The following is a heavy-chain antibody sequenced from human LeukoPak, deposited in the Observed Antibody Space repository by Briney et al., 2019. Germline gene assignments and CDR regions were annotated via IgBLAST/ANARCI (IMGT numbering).Heavy chain of an antibody. CDR3: ANPPPGYYDSSGYYVY. V-gene: IGHV3-30*02. CDR2: IRYDGSNK. J-gene: IGHJ4*02. Sequence: GGSLRLSCAASGFTFSSYGMHWVRQAPGKGLEWVAFIRYDGSNKYYADSVKGRFTISRDNSKNTLYLQMNSLRAEDTAVYYCANPPPGYYDSSGYYVYWGQGTLVTVSS. CDR1: GFTFSSYG. D-gene: IGHD3-22*01.